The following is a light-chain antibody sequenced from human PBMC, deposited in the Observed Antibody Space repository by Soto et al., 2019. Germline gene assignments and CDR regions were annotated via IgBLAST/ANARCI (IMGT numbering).Light chain of an antibody. CDR2: GAS. CDR1: QSVSSGY. V-gene: IGKV3-20*01. Sequence: EIVLTQSPGTLSLSPGERATLSCRASQSVSSGYLAWYQQKPGQAPRLLIYGASSRATGIPDRISGSGSGTDFALTISRLEPEDFEVYYCQQYGSSPYTFGQGTKLEIK. J-gene: IGKJ2*01. CDR3: QQYGSSPYT.